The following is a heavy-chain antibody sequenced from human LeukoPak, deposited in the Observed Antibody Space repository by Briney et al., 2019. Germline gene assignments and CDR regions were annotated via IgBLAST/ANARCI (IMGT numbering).Heavy chain of an antibody. V-gene: IGHV3-30-3*01. CDR1: GFTFSSYA. J-gene: IGHJ4*02. Sequence: GRSLRLSCAASGFTFSSYAMHWVRQAPGKGLEWVAVISYDGSNKYYADSVKGRFTISRDNSKNTLYLQMNSLRAEDTAVYYCARGSTDGYPVSVFYWGQGTLVTVSS. CDR2: ISYDGSNK. CDR3: ARGSTDGYPVSVFY. D-gene: IGHD5-24*01.